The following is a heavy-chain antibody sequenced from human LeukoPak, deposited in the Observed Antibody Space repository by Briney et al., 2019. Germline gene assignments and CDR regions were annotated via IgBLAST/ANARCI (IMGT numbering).Heavy chain of an antibody. V-gene: IGHV4-61*02. J-gene: IGHJ4*02. Sequence: KASQTLSLTCTVSGGSISSGSYYWSWIRQPAGKGLEWIGRIYTSGSTNYNPSLKSRVTISVDTSKNQFSLKLSSVTAADTAVYYCARTRNNIVGATRVDYWGQGTLVTVSS. CDR1: GGSISSGSYY. CDR2: IYTSGST. CDR3: ARTRNNIVGATRVDY. D-gene: IGHD1-26*01.